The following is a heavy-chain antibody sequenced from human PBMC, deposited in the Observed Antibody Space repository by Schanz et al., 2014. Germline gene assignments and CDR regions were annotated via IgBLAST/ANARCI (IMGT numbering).Heavy chain of an antibody. CDR3: TTDNGHFAFDF. V-gene: IGHV3-21*02. CDR1: GFTASSHS. D-gene: IGHD2-8*01. CDR2: VSRSTPDI. J-gene: IGHJ3*01. Sequence: EVQLVESGGGLVKPGGSLRLSCGVSGFTASSHSMNWVRQAPGKGLEWVTYVSRSTPDIYYADSVKGRFTMSRDNAKNSVFLQMNSLRAEDTAVYYCTTDNGHFAFDFWGQGTMVTVSS.